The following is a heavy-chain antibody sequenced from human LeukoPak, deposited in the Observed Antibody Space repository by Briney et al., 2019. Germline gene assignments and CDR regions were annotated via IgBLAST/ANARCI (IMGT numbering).Heavy chain of an antibody. V-gene: IGHV3-21*01. CDR1: GFIFSSYS. CDR2: ISASSAHI. Sequence: GGSLRLSCAASGFIFSSYSMMWVRQAPGRGLEWVSSISASSAHIYYADSVKARFTMSRGNAKNSLYLQMNSLRADDTAVYYCARLRSKYWFDPWGQGTLVTVSS. D-gene: IGHD4-11*01. J-gene: IGHJ5*02. CDR3: ARLRSKYWFDP.